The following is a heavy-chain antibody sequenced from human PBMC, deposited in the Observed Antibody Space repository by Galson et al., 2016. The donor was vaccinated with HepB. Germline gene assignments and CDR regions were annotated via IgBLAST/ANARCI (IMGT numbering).Heavy chain of an antibody. CDR3: ARERGNYAYFDY. V-gene: IGHV1-18*01. CDR2: ISSYDDNI. D-gene: IGHD4-11*01. J-gene: IGHJ4*02. Sequence: SVKVSCKASGYTFASYGIAWVRQAPGQGLEWMGWISSYDDNIKYAQKFQGRLTMTIDSSTDTAYMELRSLRSDDTAIYYWARERGNYAYFDYWGQGTLATVSS. CDR1: GYTFASYG.